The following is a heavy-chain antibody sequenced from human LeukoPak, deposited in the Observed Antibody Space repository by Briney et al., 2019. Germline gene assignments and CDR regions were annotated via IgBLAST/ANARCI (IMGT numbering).Heavy chain of an antibody. J-gene: IGHJ4*02. V-gene: IGHV3-30*02. CDR3: GKRDGASDY. CDR2: TRSDGSDK. Sequence: GGSLRLSCVTSGFIFSSYGMHWVRQAPGKGLEWVAFTRSDGSDKYYTGSVKGRFTIFRDNSKNTPFLQMNSLRVEDTAVYYCGKRDGASDYWGQGTLVTVSS. CDR1: GFIFSSYG. D-gene: IGHD5-24*01.